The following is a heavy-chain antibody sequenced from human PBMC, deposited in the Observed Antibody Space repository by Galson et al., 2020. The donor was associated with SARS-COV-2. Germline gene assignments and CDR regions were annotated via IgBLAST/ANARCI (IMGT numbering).Heavy chain of an antibody. J-gene: IGHJ4*02. V-gene: IGHV4-39*07. Sequence: SETLSLTCTVSGGSISSSSYYWGWIRQPPGQGLEWIGRIYYSGSTYYNPSLKSRVTISVDTSKNQFSLKLSSVTAADTAVYYCARERAVGRTDYWGQGTLVTVSS. D-gene: IGHD6-19*01. CDR3: ARERAVGRTDY. CDR2: IYYSGST. CDR1: GGSISSSSYY.